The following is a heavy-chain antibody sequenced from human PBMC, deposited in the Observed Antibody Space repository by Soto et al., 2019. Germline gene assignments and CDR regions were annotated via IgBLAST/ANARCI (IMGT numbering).Heavy chain of an antibody. CDR2: ISSSSSYI. J-gene: IGHJ6*02. Sequence: GGSLRLSCAASGFTFSSYSMNWVRQAPGKGLEWVSSISSSSSYIYYADSVKGRFTISRDNAKNSLYLQMNSLRAEDTAVYYCARDGGIAARPTWYYYGMDVWGQGTTVTVSS. D-gene: IGHD6-6*01. CDR1: GFTFSSYS. V-gene: IGHV3-21*01. CDR3: ARDGGIAARPTWYYYGMDV.